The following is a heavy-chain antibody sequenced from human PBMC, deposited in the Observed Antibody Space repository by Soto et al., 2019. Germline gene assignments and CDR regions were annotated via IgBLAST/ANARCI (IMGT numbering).Heavy chain of an antibody. CDR3: TTLALKYSSGWYEFSD. CDR2: IKSKTDGGTT. CDR1: GFTFSNVW. D-gene: IGHD6-19*01. V-gene: IGHV3-15*07. Sequence: EVQLVESGGGLVKPGGSLRLSCAASGFTFSNVWMNWVRQAPGKGLEWVGRIKSKTDGGTTDYAAPVKGRFTISRDYSKNTLYLQMNSLKTEDTAGYYCTTLALKYSSGWYEFSDWGQGTLVTVSS. J-gene: IGHJ4*02.